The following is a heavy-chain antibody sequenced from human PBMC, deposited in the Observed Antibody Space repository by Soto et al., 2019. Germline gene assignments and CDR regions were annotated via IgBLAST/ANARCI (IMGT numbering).Heavy chain of an antibody. D-gene: IGHD3-10*01. J-gene: IGHJ5*02. CDR2: ISYDGSNK. CDR1: GFTFSSYA. Sequence: GGSLRLSCAASGFTFSSYAMHWVRQAPGKGLEWVAVISYDGSNKYYADSVKGRFTISRDNSKNTLYLQMNSLRAEDTAVYYCARENVLLWFGEFPNWFDPWGQGTLVTVS. CDR3: ARENVLLWFGEFPNWFDP. V-gene: IGHV3-30-3*01.